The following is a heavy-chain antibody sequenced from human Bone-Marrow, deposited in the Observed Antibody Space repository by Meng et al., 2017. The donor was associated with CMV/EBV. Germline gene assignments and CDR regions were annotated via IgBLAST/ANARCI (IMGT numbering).Heavy chain of an antibody. D-gene: IGHD2-2*01. Sequence: GESLKISCAASGFSFSNYAMHWVRQAPGKGLEWQAVISYDGSNKYYADSVKGRFTISRDNSKNTLYLQVNSLRAEDTAVYYCARDLSFCSSSTCYKVYYCYYGMDVWGQGTTVTVSS. CDR1: GFSFSNYA. J-gene: IGHJ6*02. V-gene: IGHV3-30*04. CDR3: ARDLSFCSSSTCYKVYYCYYGMDV. CDR2: ISYDGSNK.